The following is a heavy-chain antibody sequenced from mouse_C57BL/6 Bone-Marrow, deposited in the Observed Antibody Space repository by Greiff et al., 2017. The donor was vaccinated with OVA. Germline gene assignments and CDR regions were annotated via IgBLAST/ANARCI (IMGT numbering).Heavy chain of an antibody. CDR2: IDPENGDT. CDR3: TKRYYGSFFDS. V-gene: IGHV14-4*01. D-gene: IGHD1-1*01. Sequence: EVQLQQSGAELVRPGASVKLSCTASGFNIKDYYMHWVKQRPEQGLEWIGWIDPENGDTEYASKFQGKATITADTSSNTAYLQLSSLTSEDSAVYYCTKRYYGSFFDSWGQGTTLTVSS. CDR1: GFNIKDYY. J-gene: IGHJ2*01.